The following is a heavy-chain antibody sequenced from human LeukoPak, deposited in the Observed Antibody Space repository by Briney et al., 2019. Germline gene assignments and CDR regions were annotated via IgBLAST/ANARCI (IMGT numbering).Heavy chain of an antibody. J-gene: IGHJ4*02. CDR1: GGSISSGGYY. CDR2: INHSGST. V-gene: IGHV4-31*03. D-gene: IGHD1-1*01. Sequence: SETLSLTCTVSGGSISSGGYYWSWIRQHPGKGLEWIGEINHSGSTNYNPSLKSRVTISVDTSKNQFSLKLSSVTAADTAVYYCARLENRSFDYWGQGTLVTVSS. CDR3: ARLENRSFDY.